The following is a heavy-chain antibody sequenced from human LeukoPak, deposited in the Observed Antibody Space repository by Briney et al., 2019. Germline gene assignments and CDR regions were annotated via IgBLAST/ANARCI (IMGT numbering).Heavy chain of an antibody. CDR2: IYSGGST. D-gene: IGHD1-26*01. CDR3: ASTSDY. Sequence: PGGPLRLSCAASGFSVSTNYMNWVRQAPGKGLEWVSVIYSGGSTYYADSVTGRFTISRDNSNNTLYLQMNSLRAEDTAIYYCASTSDYWGQGTLVTVSS. J-gene: IGHJ4*02. CDR1: GFSVSTNY. V-gene: IGHV3-53*01.